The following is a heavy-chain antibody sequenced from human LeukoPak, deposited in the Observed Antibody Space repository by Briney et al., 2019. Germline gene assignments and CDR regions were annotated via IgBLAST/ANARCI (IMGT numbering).Heavy chain of an antibody. CDR3: ARSVPYYYDSSGYQFDY. J-gene: IGHJ4*02. Sequence: ASVNVSCKASGYTFTSYYMHWVRQAPGQGLEWMGIINPSSGSTSYAQKFQGRVTMTRDTSTSTVYMELSSLRSEDTAVYYCARSVPYYYDSSGYQFDYWGQGTLVTVSS. CDR1: GYTFTSYY. D-gene: IGHD3-22*01. V-gene: IGHV1-46*01. CDR2: INPSSGST.